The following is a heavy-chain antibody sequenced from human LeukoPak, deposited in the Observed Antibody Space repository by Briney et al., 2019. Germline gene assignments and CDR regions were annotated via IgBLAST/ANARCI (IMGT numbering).Heavy chain of an antibody. D-gene: IGHD3-22*01. CDR3: ARDVEDSLDV. CDR2: INPSAEST. V-gene: IGHV1-46*01. CDR1: GYSFTSYY. Sequence: ASVKVSCKASGYSFTSYYMNWVRQAPGQGLEWMGIINPSAESTTYAQKFQGRVAMTRDMSTSTVYMELSSLRFEDTAVYYCARDVEDSLDVWCKGTMVTVSS. J-gene: IGHJ6*03.